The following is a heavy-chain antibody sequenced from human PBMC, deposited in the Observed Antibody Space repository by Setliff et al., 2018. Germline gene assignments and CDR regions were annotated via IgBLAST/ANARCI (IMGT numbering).Heavy chain of an antibody. CDR3: ARRGLGSYYDGSDFLSFDY. J-gene: IGHJ4*02. CDR1: DGSFSHYY. D-gene: IGHD3-22*01. Sequence: SETLSLTCAVYDGSFSHYYWSWIRQPPGKGLEWIGEINHYGSTKYKSSLRGRVTISLDTAENQFSLKLNSVTAADTAVYYCARRGLGSYYDGSDFLSFDYWGQGNLVTVSS. V-gene: IGHV4-34*01. CDR2: INHYGST.